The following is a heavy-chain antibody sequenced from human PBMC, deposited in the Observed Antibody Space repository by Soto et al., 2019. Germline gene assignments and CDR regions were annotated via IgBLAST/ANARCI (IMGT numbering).Heavy chain of an antibody. V-gene: IGHV1-8*02. J-gene: IGHJ5*02. D-gene: IGHD6-13*01. CDR1: GYTFINFD. Sequence: ASVKVSCKASGYTFINFDISSVRQAAGQGLEWLGWMNPGSGKTGYASNFHGRVAMTRDASTGTSHLELSSLTSDDTAVYFYARMASAGTLTWFDPWGQGTLVTVSS. CDR2: MNPGSGKT. CDR3: ARMASAGTLTWFDP.